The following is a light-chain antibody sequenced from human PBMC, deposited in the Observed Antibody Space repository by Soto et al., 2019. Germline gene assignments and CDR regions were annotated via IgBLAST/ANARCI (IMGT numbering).Light chain of an antibody. CDR3: TSYAGYNNPVI. CDR2: EVN. CDR1: SSDIGNYNY. J-gene: IGLJ2*01. Sequence: QSALTQPPSASGSPGQSVTISCTGTSSDIGNYNYVSWYQQHPHKAPKLVIYEVNKRPSGVPDRFSGSKSGNTASPTVSGLQAEDEADYYCTSYAGYNNPVIFGGGTKLTVL. V-gene: IGLV2-8*01.